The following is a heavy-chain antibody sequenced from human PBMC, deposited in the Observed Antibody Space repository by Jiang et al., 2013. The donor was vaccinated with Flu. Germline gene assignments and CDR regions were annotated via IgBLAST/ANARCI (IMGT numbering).Heavy chain of an antibody. CDR3: AGLFTRAVSEYFFDS. Sequence: QKFQGRVTITADESTSTASMELSSLRSEDTAVYYCAGLFTRAVSEYFFDSWGQGTLVTVSS. J-gene: IGHJ4*02. D-gene: IGHD6-19*01. V-gene: IGHV1-69*01.